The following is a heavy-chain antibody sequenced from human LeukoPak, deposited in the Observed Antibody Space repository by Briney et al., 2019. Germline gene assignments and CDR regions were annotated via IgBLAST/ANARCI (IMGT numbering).Heavy chain of an antibody. V-gene: IGHV1-24*01. D-gene: IGHD3-10*01. Sequence: ASVKVSCKVSGYTLTELSMHWVRQAPGKGLEGRVGFDPEDGETIYAQKFQGRVTMTEDTSTDTAYMELSSLRSEDTAVYYCATEFVTMVRTGSMDVWGKGTTVTVSS. CDR1: GYTLTELS. CDR2: FDPEDGET. CDR3: ATEFVTMVRTGSMDV. J-gene: IGHJ6*04.